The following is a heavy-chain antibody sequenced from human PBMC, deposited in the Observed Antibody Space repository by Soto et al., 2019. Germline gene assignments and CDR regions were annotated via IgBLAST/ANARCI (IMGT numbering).Heavy chain of an antibody. Sequence: PSETLSLTCAVYGGCFCGYYWSWIRQPPGKGLEWIGEINHSGSTNYNPSLKSRVTISVDTSKNQFSLKLSSVTAADTAVYYCARERSPTYYYDSSGYPHAPFDYWGQGTLVTVSS. V-gene: IGHV4-34*01. CDR3: ARERSPTYYYDSSGYPHAPFDY. D-gene: IGHD3-22*01. CDR2: INHSGST. CDR1: GGCFCGYY. J-gene: IGHJ4*02.